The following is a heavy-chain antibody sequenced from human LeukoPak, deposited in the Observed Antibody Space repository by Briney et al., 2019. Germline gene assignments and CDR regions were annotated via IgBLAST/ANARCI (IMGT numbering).Heavy chain of an antibody. Sequence: GGSLRPSCAASGYTFSSYAMSWVRQAPGKGLEWVSAISGSGGSTYYADSVKGRFTISRDNSKNTLYLQMNSLRAEDTAVYYCAKMAACGGDCYYDYWGQGTLVTVSS. CDR1: GYTFSSYA. J-gene: IGHJ4*02. V-gene: IGHV3-23*01. CDR2: ISGSGGST. CDR3: AKMAACGGDCYYDY. D-gene: IGHD2-21*02.